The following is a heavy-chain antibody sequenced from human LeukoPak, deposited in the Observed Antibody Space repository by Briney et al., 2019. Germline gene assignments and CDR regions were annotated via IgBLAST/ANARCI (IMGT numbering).Heavy chain of an antibody. Sequence: GASVKVSCKASGCTFSSYAVSWVRLTPGQGLEWLGGIIPVFGTTTYAQKFQAKVTMTADKSTNTAYLEISSLTSDDTAVYYCARCSPGDSSNFYAVLQYWGQGTQVTVST. CDR3: ARCSPGDSSNFYAVLQY. CDR1: GCTFSSYA. V-gene: IGHV1-69*06. CDR2: IIPVFGTT. J-gene: IGHJ4*02. D-gene: IGHD3-22*01.